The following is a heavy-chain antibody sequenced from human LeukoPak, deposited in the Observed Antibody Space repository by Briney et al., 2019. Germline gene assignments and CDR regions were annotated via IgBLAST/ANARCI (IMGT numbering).Heavy chain of an antibody. V-gene: IGHV5-51*01. J-gene: IGHJ4*02. Sequence: GGALKISCKGFGYSFTSYWIGRGRQMAGKRLGGVGVIYPGDSDTRYSPSFQGQVTISADKSISTAYLQWSSLKASDTAMYYCARKGVPAAMPSPFDYWGQGTLVTVSS. CDR2: IYPGDSDT. D-gene: IGHD2-2*01. CDR1: GYSFTSYW. CDR3: ARKGVPAAMPSPFDY.